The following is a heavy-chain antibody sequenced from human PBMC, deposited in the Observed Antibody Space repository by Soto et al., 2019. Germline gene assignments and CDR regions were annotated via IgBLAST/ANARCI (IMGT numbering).Heavy chain of an antibody. CDR3: ARVCGGDCHNGMDV. V-gene: IGHV4-31*03. CDR2: IYYSGST. CDR1: GGSINSGGYY. J-gene: IGHJ6*02. D-gene: IGHD2-21*02. Sequence: QVQLQEPGPGLVKPSQTLSLTCTVSGGSINSGGYYWSWIRQHPGKGLEWIGYIYYSGSTYCNPSLKSRVTISVDTSKNLFALKRSSVPAADAAVYFCARVCGGDCHNGMDVWGPGTTVTVSS.